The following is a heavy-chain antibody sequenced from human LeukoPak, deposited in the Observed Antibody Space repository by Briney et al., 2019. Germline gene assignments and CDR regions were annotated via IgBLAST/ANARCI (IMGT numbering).Heavy chain of an antibody. V-gene: IGHV3-7*01. CDR2: IKQDGSEK. D-gene: IGHD2-15*01. Sequence: PGGSLRLSCAASGFTFSSYWMSWVRQAPGKGLEWVANIKQDGSEKYYVDSVKGRFTISRDNAKNSLYLQMNSLRAEDTAVYYCHCNTLNSTTRSGFDYWGQGTLVTVSS. J-gene: IGHJ4*02. CDR3: HCNTLNSTTRSGFDY. CDR1: GFTFSSYW.